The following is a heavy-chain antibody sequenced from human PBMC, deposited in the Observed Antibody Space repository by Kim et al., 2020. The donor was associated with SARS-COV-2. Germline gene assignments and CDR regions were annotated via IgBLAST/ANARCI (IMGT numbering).Heavy chain of an antibody. CDR3: AKDHPSSGWPAFDS. CDR1: GFTFSSRA. CDR2: VNNGGNA. Sequence: GGSLRLSCAASGFTFSSRAMSWVRQAPGKGPECVASVNNGGNAYYADSVKGRFTVSRDITRDTLYLQMNSLRAEDTALYFCAKDHPSSGWPAFDSWGQGTLVTVSS. D-gene: IGHD6-19*01. J-gene: IGHJ4*02. V-gene: IGHV3-23*01.